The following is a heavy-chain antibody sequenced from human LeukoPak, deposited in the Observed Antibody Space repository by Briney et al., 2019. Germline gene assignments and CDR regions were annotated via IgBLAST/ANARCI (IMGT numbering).Heavy chain of an antibody. J-gene: IGHJ3*02. CDR2: IYPGDSDT. CDR3: ARRVVALADAFDI. Sequence: GESLKISCKGSGYIFANNWIGWVRQMPGKGLEWMGIIYPGDSDTRYSPSFQGQVTMSADKSISTAYLQWSSLKASDTAMYYCARRVVALADAFDIWGQRTMVTVSS. D-gene: IGHD2-15*01. V-gene: IGHV5-51*01. CDR1: GYIFANNW.